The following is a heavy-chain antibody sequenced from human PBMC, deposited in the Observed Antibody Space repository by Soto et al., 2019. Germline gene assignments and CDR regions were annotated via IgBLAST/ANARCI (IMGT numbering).Heavy chain of an antibody. Sequence: SETLSLTCTVSGASISTDAYYWSWIRQHQGKGLEWIGYIYYSGSTYYNPSLKSRISISIDTSKNQFSLKLSSVTAADTAVYYCARESYQDNSGHNYLGQGNLVTLSS. CDR2: IYYSGST. V-gene: IGHV4-31*03. CDR3: ARESYQDNSGHNY. J-gene: IGHJ4*02. D-gene: IGHD3-22*01. CDR1: GASISTDAYY.